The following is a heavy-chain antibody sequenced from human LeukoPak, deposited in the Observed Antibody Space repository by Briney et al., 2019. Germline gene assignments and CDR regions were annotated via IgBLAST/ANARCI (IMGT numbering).Heavy chain of an antibody. Sequence: SETLPLTCTVSGGSISSGSYYWSWIRQPAGKGLEWIGRIYTGGSTNYNPSLKSRVTISVDTSKNQFSLKLSSVTAADTAVYYCATADSPDYYYYYYMDVWGKGTTVTVSS. CDR3: ATADSPDYYYYYYMDV. CDR1: GGSISSGSYY. D-gene: IGHD2-21*01. CDR2: IYTGGST. V-gene: IGHV4-61*02. J-gene: IGHJ6*03.